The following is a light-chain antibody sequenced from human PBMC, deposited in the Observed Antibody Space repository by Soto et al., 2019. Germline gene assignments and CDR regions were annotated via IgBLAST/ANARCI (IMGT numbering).Light chain of an antibody. V-gene: IGKV3-20*01. CDR2: VVS. CDR3: QHYGDSSWT. J-gene: IGKJ1*01. CDR1: QSVSSTP. Sequence: ELVLTQSPVALSLSSGERATLSCRASQSVSSTPLTGYKQKPGKAPRLLIYVVSSRNTGIQDRSSGSGSGTDFTFTISRVEPEDFAVYFCQHYGDSSWTFGQGSRVEIK.